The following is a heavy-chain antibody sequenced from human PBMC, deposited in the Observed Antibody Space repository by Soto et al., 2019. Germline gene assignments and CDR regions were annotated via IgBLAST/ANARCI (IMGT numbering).Heavy chain of an antibody. CDR1: GYRFNNYG. V-gene: IGHV1-18*01. CDR2: ISTYNGNT. CDR3: ATTTSGYGERPSSY. Sequence: QVQLVQSGPEVKKPGASLKVSCKASGYRFNNYGVNWVRQAPGQGLEWMGWISTYNGNTDYGQRFQGRVTMTTDISTSTAYMEVRSLTSDDTAIYYCATTTSGYGERPSSYWGQGTLVSVSS. D-gene: IGHD5-12*01. J-gene: IGHJ4*02.